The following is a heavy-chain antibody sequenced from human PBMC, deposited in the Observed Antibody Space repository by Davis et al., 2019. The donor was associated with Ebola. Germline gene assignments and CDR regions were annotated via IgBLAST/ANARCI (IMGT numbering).Heavy chain of an antibody. CDR3: ARHSPSVTVTVVGNVDN. D-gene: IGHD3-22*01. CDR1: SGFLRSTNYY. CDR2: ISYSGST. J-gene: IGHJ4*02. Sequence: MPSETLSLTCTVSSGFLRSTNYYWGWIRQPPGKGLEWLGSISYSGSTYYNPSLKSRVTISVDTSKNHFSLKLTSVTAADTATYYCARHSPSVTVTVVGNVDNWGQGTLVTVSS. V-gene: IGHV4-39*01.